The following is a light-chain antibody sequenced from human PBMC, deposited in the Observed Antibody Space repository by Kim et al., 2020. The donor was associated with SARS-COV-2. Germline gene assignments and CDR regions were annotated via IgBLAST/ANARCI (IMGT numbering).Light chain of an antibody. J-gene: IGKJ4*01. CDR2: DAS. Sequence: LSAGERATLCRASQRGRSYLAGYQQKPGQAPRLLIYDASNRATGIPARFSGSGSGTDFTLTISSLEPEDFAVYYCQQRSNWQELTFGGGTKVDIK. CDR1: QRGRSY. CDR3: QQRSNWQELT. V-gene: IGKV3-11*01.